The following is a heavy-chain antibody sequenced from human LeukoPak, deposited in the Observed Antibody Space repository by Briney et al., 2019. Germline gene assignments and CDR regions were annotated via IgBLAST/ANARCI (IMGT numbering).Heavy chain of an antibody. CDR1: GFTFSSYG. CDR2: ISYDGSNK. Sequence: PGGSLRLSCAASGFTFSSYGMHWVRQAPGKGLEWVAVISYDGSNKYYADSVKGRFTISRDNSKNTLYLQMNSLRAEDTALYYCANSEAGYWGQGTLVTVSS. V-gene: IGHV3-30*18. CDR3: ANSEAGY. J-gene: IGHJ4*02.